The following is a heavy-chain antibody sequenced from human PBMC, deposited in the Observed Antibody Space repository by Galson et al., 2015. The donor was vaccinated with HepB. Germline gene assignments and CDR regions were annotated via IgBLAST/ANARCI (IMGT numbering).Heavy chain of an antibody. D-gene: IGHD4-23*01. CDR1: GFRFSSYW. V-gene: IGHV3-7*03. Sequence: SLRLSCAASGFRFSSYWMSWVRQAPGKGLEWVANIKQDGSEKSYVDSVKGRFTISRDNARNSLYLQMNSLRAEDTAVYYCARVDYAGDGLGYWGQGTLVTVSS. CDR2: IKQDGSEK. CDR3: ARVDYAGDGLGY. J-gene: IGHJ4*02.